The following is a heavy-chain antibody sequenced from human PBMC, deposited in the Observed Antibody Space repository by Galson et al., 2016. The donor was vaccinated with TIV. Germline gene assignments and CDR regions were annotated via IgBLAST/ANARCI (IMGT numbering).Heavy chain of an antibody. CDR3: ARDRLGAKRAFDI. CDR2: INIGNGNT. CDR1: GYTFTSHT. V-gene: IGHV1-3*04. D-gene: IGHD3-16*01. J-gene: IGHJ3*02. Sequence: SVKVSCKASGYTFTSHTMHWVRQAPGQRLEWMGWINIGNGNTKYVQKFKGRVTITSDTSARIAYMELSTLTSEDTAMYYCARDRLGAKRAFDIWGQGTLVTVSS.